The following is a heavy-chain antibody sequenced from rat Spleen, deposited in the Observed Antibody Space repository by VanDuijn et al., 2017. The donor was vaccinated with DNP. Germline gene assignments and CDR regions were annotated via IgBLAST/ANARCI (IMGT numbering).Heavy chain of an antibody. CDR2: MWSGGTT. Sequence: QVQLKESRPGLVQPSQTLSLTCAVSGFSLTTNGVSWVRQSPGKGLEWMGTMWSGGTTDHNPALKSRLSISRDTSKNQVFLKMNSLQTEDTAIYYCTSYYSGDFHYWGQGVMVTVSS. CDR3: TSYYSGDFHY. V-gene: IGHV2-4*01. D-gene: IGHD1-1*01. J-gene: IGHJ2*01. CDR1: GFSLTTNG.